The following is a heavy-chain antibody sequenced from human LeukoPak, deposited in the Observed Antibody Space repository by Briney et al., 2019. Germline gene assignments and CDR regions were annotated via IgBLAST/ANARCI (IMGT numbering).Heavy chain of an antibody. J-gene: IGHJ4*02. CDR1: GGSISSSSYY. CDR3: ARGPSAVPFSY. CDR2: IFYSGST. V-gene: IGHV4-61*01. Sequence: SETLSLTCTVSGGSISSSSYYWSWIRQPPGKGLEWIGYIFYSGSTNYSPSLKSRVTISVDRSKNQFSLKLTSVTTADTAVYYCARGPSAVPFSYWGQGTLLTVSS. D-gene: IGHD2-2*01.